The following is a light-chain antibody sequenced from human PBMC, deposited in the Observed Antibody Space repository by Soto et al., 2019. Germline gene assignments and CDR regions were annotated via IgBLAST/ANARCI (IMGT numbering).Light chain of an antibody. CDR3: ISYTDRQSYL. J-gene: IGLJ1*01. CDR2: AVS. Sequence: QSVLTQPASVSGSPGQSITISCTGSSSDIGRYDYVSWYQQLPGKAPKLIIYAVSDRPPGVSDRFSGSKSGITASLTISGLQTEDEADYYCISYTDRQSYLFGTGTKLTVL. CDR1: SSDIGRYDY. V-gene: IGLV2-14*03.